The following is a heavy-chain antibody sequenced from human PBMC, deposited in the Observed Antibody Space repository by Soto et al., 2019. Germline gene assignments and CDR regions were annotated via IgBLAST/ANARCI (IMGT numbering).Heavy chain of an antibody. D-gene: IGHD6-13*01. V-gene: IGHV3-23*01. Sequence: ELQLLESGGGLVQPGGSLGLSCAASGFIFSSYAMSWVRQAPGKGLEWVSGISGGGFDTYYADSVTGRFTISRDNSKNALYLRMNGLRVGDTAIDYCAKGRGAASGASHLWGQGALVTVSS. J-gene: IGHJ1*01. CDR2: ISGGGFDT. CDR3: AKGRGAASGASHL. CDR1: GFIFSSYA.